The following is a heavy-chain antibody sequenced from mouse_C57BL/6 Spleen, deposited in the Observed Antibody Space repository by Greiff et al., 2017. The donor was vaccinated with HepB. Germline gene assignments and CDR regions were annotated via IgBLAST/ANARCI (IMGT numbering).Heavy chain of an antibody. CDR1: GYTFTSYT. D-gene: IGHD2-3*01. Sequence: VQLHQSGAELARPGASVKMSCKASGYTFTSYTMHWVKQRPGQGLEWIGYINPSSGYTKYNQKFKDKATLTADKSSSTVYMQLSSLTSEDSAVYYCARRDDDYNVHWFAYWGQGTQVTVSA. V-gene: IGHV1-4*01. CDR2: INPSSGYT. J-gene: IGHJ3*01. CDR3: ARRDDDYNVHWFAY.